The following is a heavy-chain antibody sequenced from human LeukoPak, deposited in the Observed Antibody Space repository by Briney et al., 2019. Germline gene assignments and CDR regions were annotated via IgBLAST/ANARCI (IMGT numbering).Heavy chain of an antibody. J-gene: IGHJ4*02. D-gene: IGHD5-24*01. CDR2: IYYSGST. Sequence: SETLSLTCTVSGGSISSSSYCWGWIRQPPGKGLEWIGSIYYSGSTYYNPSLKSRVTISVDTSKNQFSLKLSSVTAADTAVYYCARIEMATKGVGYWGQGTLVTVSS. V-gene: IGHV4-39*01. CDR3: ARIEMATKGVGY. CDR1: GGSISSSSYC.